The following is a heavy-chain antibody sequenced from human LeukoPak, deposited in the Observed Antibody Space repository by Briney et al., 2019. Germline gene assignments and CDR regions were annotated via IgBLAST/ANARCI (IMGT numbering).Heavy chain of an antibody. D-gene: IGHD3-22*01. CDR1: GYTFPSYD. Sequence: ASVKVSCKASGYTFPSYDINWVRQATGQGLEWMGWMNLNSGNTGYAQKFQGRVTMTRNTSISTAYMELSSLRSEDTAVYYCARAQFQYYYDSSGYHSFDYWGQGTLVTVSS. CDR2: MNLNSGNT. CDR3: ARAQFQYYYDSSGYHSFDY. J-gene: IGHJ4*02. V-gene: IGHV1-8*01.